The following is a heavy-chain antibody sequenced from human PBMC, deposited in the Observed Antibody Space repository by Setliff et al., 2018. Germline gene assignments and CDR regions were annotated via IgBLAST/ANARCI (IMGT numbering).Heavy chain of an antibody. J-gene: IGHJ4*02. D-gene: IGHD4-17*01. Sequence: NPSETLSLTCTVSGGSISSYYWSWIRQPAGKGLEWIGHIYIGGSANYNPSLKSRVTMSIDTSKNQFSLKLSSVTTADTAVYYCAGGRRYDYGWDFDYWGQGTLVTVSS. CDR2: IYIGGSA. CDR3: AGGRRYDYGWDFDY. CDR1: GGSISSYY. V-gene: IGHV4-4*07.